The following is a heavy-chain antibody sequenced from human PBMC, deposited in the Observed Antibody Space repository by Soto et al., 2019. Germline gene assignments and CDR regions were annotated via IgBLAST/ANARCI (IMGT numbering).Heavy chain of an antibody. CDR2: IYDSDNT. V-gene: IGHV4-31*03. CDR1: GDSISGSGHF. J-gene: IGHJ4*02. Sequence: QVLLQQSGPGLVKPSQTLSLTCTVSGDSISGSGHFWTWVRQHPGKGLEWIGYIYDSDNTYYNPSLKSRASISVDTSQNQFSLRLTSLTSADTAVYYCVRDCSHVLTRYFDSWGQGTLVIVSS. CDR3: VRDCSHVLTRYFDS. D-gene: IGHD3-9*01.